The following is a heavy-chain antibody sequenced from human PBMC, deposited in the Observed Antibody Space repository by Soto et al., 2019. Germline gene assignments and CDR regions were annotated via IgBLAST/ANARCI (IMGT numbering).Heavy chain of an antibody. J-gene: IGHJ6*02. CDR3: ARNDGYPPHYYGMDV. V-gene: IGHV3-48*02. CDR2: ISRSSSAI. CDR1: GFTFSSYN. D-gene: IGHD5-18*01. Sequence: GGSLRLSCAASGFTFSSYNINWVRQAPGKGLEWVSYISRSSSAIYYADSVKGRFTISRDNANNSLYLQMNGLRDEDTAVYYCARNDGYPPHYYGMDVWGQGTTVTV.